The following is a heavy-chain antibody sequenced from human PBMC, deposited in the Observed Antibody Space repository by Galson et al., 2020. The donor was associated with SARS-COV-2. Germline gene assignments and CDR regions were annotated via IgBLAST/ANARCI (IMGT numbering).Heavy chain of an antibody. D-gene: IGHD6-19*01. V-gene: IGHV4-59*08. CDR3: ARGRWLAHFEY. J-gene: IGHJ4*02. CDR2: IYYSGST. Sequence: EWIGSIYYSGSTSYNPSLKGRVSMSVDTSKNQFSLTLRSVTAAEKAVYFCARGRWLAHFEYWGQGTLVTVSS.